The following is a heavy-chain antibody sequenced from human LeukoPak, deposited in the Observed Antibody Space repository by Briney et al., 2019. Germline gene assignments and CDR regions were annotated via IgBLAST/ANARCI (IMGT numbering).Heavy chain of an antibody. J-gene: IGHJ4*02. CDR2: ISGSGGST. CDR1: GFTFSSYA. Sequence: RSGGSLRLSCAASGFTFSSYAMSWVRQAPGKGLEWVSAISGSGGSTYYADSVKGRFTISRDNSKNTLYLQMNSLRVEDTAVYYCAKDRMVYGYWGQGTLVAVSS. CDR3: AKDRMVYGY. D-gene: IGHD2-8*01. V-gene: IGHV3-23*01.